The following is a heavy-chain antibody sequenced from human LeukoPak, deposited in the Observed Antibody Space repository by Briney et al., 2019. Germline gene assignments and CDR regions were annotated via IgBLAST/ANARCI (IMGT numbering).Heavy chain of an antibody. CDR1: GDSVSSNSGS. D-gene: IGHD5-18*01. V-gene: IGHV6-1*01. CDR3: ARETGYSYGYMTAGFDY. Sequence: SQTLSLTCAISGDSVSSNSGSWNWLRQSPSRGLEWLGRTYYRSKWYNDYAVSVKSRITINPDTSKNQFSLQLNSVTPEDTAVYYCARETGYSYGYMTAGFDYWGQGTLVTVSS. J-gene: IGHJ4*02. CDR2: TYYRSKWYN.